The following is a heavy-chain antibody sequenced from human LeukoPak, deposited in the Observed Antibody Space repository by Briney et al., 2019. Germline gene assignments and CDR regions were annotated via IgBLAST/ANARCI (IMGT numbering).Heavy chain of an antibody. D-gene: IGHD2-2*01. CDR2: INYSGST. CDR1: SGSISSNNYY. Sequence: SETLSLTCTVSSGSISSNNYYWAWIRQPPGKGLEWIGSINYSGSTYYNPSLKSRVTISVDTSNNQFSLRLGSVTAADTAVYYCATVYCSRTSCLDYWGQGTLVTVSS. J-gene: IGHJ4*02. V-gene: IGHV4-39*07. CDR3: ATVYCSRTSCLDY.